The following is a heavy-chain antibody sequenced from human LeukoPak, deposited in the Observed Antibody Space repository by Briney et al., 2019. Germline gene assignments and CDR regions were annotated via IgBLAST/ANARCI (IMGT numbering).Heavy chain of an antibody. J-gene: IGHJ4*02. CDR2: MNPNSGNT. CDR3: ARGPGEQVLERFDY. CDR1: GYTSTSYD. D-gene: IGHD7-27*01. Sequence: ASVKVSCKASGYTSTSYDINWVRQATGQGLEWMGWMNPNSGNTGYAQKFQGRVTMTRNTSTSTAYMELSSLRSEDTAVYYCARGPGEQVLERFDYWGQGTLVTVSS. V-gene: IGHV1-8*01.